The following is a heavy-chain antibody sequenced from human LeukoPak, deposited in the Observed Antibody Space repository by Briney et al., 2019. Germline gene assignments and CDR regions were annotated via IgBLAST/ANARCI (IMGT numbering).Heavy chain of an antibody. V-gene: IGHV3-21*01. J-gene: IGHJ4*02. CDR1: GFTFSSY. D-gene: IGHD3-9*01. CDR3: ARGQSRYFDWYLGFFDY. Sequence: GGSLRLSCAASGFTFSSYMNWVRQAPGKGLEWVSSISSTSSYIYYADSVKGRFIISRDNAKNSLYLQMSSLRADDTAVYYCARGQSRYFDWYLGFFDYWGQGTLVTVSS. CDR2: ISSTSSYI.